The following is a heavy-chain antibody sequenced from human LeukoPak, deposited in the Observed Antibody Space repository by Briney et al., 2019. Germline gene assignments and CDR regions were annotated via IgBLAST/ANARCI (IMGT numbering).Heavy chain of an antibody. V-gene: IGHV3-7*03. D-gene: IGHD1-1*01. J-gene: IGHJ4*02. Sequence: GGSLRLSCAASGFTLSSYRMSWVRQAPGKGLEWVANINQDGSEKYYVDSMKGRFTISRDNAKNSLYLQMNSLRAEDTAVYYCARDTAGADYWGQGTLVTVSS. CDR1: GFTLSSYR. CDR2: INQDGSEK. CDR3: ARDTAGADY.